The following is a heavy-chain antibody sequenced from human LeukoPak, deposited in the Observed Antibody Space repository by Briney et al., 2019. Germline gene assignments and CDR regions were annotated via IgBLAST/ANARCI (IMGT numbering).Heavy chain of an antibody. V-gene: IGHV3-30-3*01. J-gene: IGHJ4*02. CDR1: GFTFSSYA. D-gene: IGHD1-1*01. CDR2: ISYDGSNK. CDR3: ARGYNWNSDFDF. Sequence: GGSLRLSCAASGFTFSSYAMHWVRQAPGKGLEWVAVISYDGSNKYYPDSVKGRFTISRDSSKSALYLQMNSLRAEDTAVYYCARGYNWNSDFDFWGQGTLVTVSS.